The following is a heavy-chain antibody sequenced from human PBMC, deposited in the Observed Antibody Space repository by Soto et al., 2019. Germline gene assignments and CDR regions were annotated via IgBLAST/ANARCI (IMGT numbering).Heavy chain of an antibody. CDR3: ARQTYYYDSSGYYLSPFDY. CDR2: INNSGST. D-gene: IGHD3-22*01. J-gene: IGHJ4*02. V-gene: IGHV4-34*01. Sequence: PAETLCLTCAIYVGSFSVYYWSWIRQPPGKGLEWIGEINNSGSTNYNPSLKSRVTISVDTSKSQFSLKLSSVTAADTAVYYCARQTYYYDSSGYYLSPFDYWGQGTMVTVSS. CDR1: VGSFSVYY.